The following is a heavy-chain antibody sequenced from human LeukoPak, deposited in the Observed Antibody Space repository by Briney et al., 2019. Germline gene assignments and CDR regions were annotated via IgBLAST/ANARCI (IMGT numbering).Heavy chain of an antibody. CDR3: ARSIVPTYHNWFDP. J-gene: IGHJ5*02. V-gene: IGHV4-59*01. Sequence: PSETLSLTCTVSGGSISSYYWSWIRQPPGKGLEWIGYIYYSGSTNYNPSLKSRVTISVDTSKNQFSLKLSSVTAADTAVYYCARSIVPTYHNWFDPWGQGTLVTVSS. CDR2: IYYSGST. CDR1: GGSISSYY. D-gene: IGHD2/OR15-2a*01.